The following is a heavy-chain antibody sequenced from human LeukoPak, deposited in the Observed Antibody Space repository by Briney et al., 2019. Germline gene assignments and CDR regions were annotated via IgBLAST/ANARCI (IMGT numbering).Heavy chain of an antibody. D-gene: IGHD6-6*01. V-gene: IGHV3-30*03. Sequence: GGSLRLSCAASGFTFSSYGMHWVRQAPGKGLEWVAVISYDGSNKYYADSVKGRFTISRDNSKNTLYLQMNSLRAEDTAVYYCVRSEFDPWGQGTLVTVSS. CDR1: GFTFSSYG. J-gene: IGHJ5*02. CDR3: VRSEFDP. CDR2: ISYDGSNK.